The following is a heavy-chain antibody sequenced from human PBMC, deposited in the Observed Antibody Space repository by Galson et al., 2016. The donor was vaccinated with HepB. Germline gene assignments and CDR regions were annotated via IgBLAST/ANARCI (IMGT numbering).Heavy chain of an antibody. CDR1: GYTITSYY. V-gene: IGHV1-46*01. Sequence: SVKVSCKASGYTITSYYMHWVRQAPGQGLEWMGVIYPSGDTTNYSLRFRGRVTMTRDTSTNTVYMELSSLRSEDTAVYYCVREGLPEVKYFDYWGQGTLVTVSS. CDR2: IYPSGDTT. J-gene: IGHJ4*02. D-gene: IGHD2-2*01. CDR3: VREGLPEVKYFDY.